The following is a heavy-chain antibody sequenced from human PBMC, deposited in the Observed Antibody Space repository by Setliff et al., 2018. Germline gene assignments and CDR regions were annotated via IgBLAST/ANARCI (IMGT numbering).Heavy chain of an antibody. CDR2: IIPLSDIT. J-gene: IGHJ4*02. CDR3: ARVGFRGVMSAYFDF. D-gene: IGHD3-10*01. V-gene: IGHV1-69*10. Sequence: SVKVSCKVSGGAFTSHGVSWVRQAPGQGLEWMGGIIPLSDITSYAQTLQGRVTITADKSTNTVNMGLSSLRSEDAAVYYCARVGFRGVMSAYFDFWGQGTQVTVSS. CDR1: GGAFTSHG.